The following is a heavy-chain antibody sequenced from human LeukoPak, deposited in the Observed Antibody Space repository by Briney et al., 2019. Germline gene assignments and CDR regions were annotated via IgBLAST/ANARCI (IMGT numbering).Heavy chain of an antibody. D-gene: IGHD2/OR15-2a*01. Sequence: GGSLRLSCAASGFTFSDTWMHWVRQVPGKGLVWVSRIRSDGSDARYAESVKGRFTISRDNANNTLYLQMNSLREEDTAVYYCARDWFHAIDYWGQGTLVTVSS. V-gene: IGHV3-74*01. J-gene: IGHJ4*02. CDR1: GFTFSDTW. CDR2: IRSDGSDA. CDR3: ARDWFHAIDY.